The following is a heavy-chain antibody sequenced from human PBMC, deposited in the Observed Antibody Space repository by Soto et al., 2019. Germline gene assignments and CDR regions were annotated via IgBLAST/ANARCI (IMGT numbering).Heavy chain of an antibody. CDR1: GFTFSNAW. CDR3: TTGDSIVVVVAATVGPYGMDV. CDR2: IKSKTDGGTT. J-gene: IGHJ6*02. Sequence: PGGSLRLSCAASGFTFSNAWMNWVRQAPGKRLKRIGRIKSKTDGGTTDYAAPVKGRFTISRDDSKNTLYLQMNSLKTEDTAVYYCTTGDSIVVVVAATVGPYGMDVWGQGTTVTVSS. D-gene: IGHD2-15*01. V-gene: IGHV3-15*07.